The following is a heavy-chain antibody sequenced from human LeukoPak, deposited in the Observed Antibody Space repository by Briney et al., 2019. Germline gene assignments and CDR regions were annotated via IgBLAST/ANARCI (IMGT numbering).Heavy chain of an antibody. Sequence: GGSLSLSCAASGFTFSDYYMSWIRQAPGKGLEWVSYISSSGSTIYYADSVKSRFTISRDNAKNSLYLQMNSLRAEDTAVYYCARATVTTPLFGYWGQGTLVTVSS. CDR2: ISSSGSTI. J-gene: IGHJ4*02. CDR1: GFTFSDYY. CDR3: ARATVTTPLFGY. V-gene: IGHV3-11*04. D-gene: IGHD4-17*01.